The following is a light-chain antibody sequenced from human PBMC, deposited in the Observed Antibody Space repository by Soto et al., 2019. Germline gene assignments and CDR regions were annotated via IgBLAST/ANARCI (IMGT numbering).Light chain of an antibody. V-gene: IGLV1-40*01. J-gene: IGLJ3*02. Sequence: QAVVTQPPSVSGAPGQRVTISCTGSSSNIGAGYDVHWYQQLPGTAPKLLIYGNNNRPSGVPGRFSGSKSGTSASLAITGLQAEDEADYYCQSYDSSLSNWVFGGGTKLTVL. CDR2: GNN. CDR3: QSYDSSLSNWV. CDR1: SSNIGAGYD.